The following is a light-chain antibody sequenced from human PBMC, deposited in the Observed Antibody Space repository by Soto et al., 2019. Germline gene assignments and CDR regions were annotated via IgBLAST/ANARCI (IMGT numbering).Light chain of an antibody. J-gene: IGKJ5*01. CDR3: QQYTNWPPIT. CDR1: QSVGSS. Sequence: IVMTQSPATLSVSPGVRAPLSCRASQSVGSSVAWYRQKPGQAPRLLIYSASTRATGIPDRFSGSGSGTEFTLTISSLQSEDFGVYYCQQYTNWPPITFGQGTRLEIK. V-gene: IGKV3-15*01. CDR2: SAS.